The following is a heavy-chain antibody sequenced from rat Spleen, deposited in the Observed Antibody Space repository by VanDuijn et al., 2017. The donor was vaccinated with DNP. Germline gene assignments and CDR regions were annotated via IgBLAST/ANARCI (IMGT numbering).Heavy chain of an antibody. J-gene: IGHJ3*01. V-gene: IGHV2-32*01. Sequence: VQLKESGPGLVQPSQTLSLTCNVSGFSLTNYHVHWVRQPPGKGLQWMGVMWSAGDTSYISALKSRLSISRDTSKSQVFLKMNSLQTDDTGTYYCTSDSLNSSSFVYWGQGTLVTVSS. CDR2: MWSAGDT. CDR3: TSDSLNSSSFVY. D-gene: IGHD1-2*01. CDR1: GFSLTNYH.